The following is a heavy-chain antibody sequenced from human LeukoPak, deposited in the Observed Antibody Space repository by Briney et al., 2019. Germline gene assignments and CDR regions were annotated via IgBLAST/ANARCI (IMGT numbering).Heavy chain of an antibody. J-gene: IGHJ6*02. Sequence: PGGSLRLSCAASGFTFSSYAMSWVRQAPGKGLEWVSAISGSGGSTYYADSVKGRFTISRDNSKNTLYLQMNSLRAEDTAVYYCAKGGRGVMRYYYGMDVWGQGTTVTVSS. D-gene: IGHD3-10*01. V-gene: IGHV3-23*01. CDR2: ISGSGGST. CDR1: GFTFSSYA. CDR3: AKGGRGVMRYYYGMDV.